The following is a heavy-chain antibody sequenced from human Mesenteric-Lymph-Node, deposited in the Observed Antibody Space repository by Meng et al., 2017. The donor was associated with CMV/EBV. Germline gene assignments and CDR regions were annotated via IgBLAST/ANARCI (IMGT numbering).Heavy chain of an antibody. Sequence: FAGSSFTSEGVGVSWVRQSPGKALEWLARIYWDDDNRYNPSLSSRLIITKDASKNQVVLIMSNMVPVDTATYYCAHTYYNAGNNLDVWGQGTLVTVSS. CDR3: AHTYYNAGNNLDV. CDR1: GSSFTSEGVG. CDR2: IYWDDDN. V-gene: IGHV2-5*02. J-gene: IGHJ4*02. D-gene: IGHD4-23*01.